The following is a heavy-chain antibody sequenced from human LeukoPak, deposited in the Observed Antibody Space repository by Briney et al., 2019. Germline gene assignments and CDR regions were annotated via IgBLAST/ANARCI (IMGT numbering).Heavy chain of an antibody. D-gene: IGHD1-1*01. V-gene: IGHV3-48*01. CDR3: ACARTGGAYLDY. CDR1: GFIFSRNN. CDR2: ISSSGTTI. J-gene: IGHJ4*02. Sequence: PGGSLRLSCTASGFIFSRNNMNWVRQAPGKGLEWVSYISSSGTTIYYADSVQGRFTISRDNAKNSLYLQMNSLRGEDTAVYYCACARTGGAYLDYWGLGTLVTVSS.